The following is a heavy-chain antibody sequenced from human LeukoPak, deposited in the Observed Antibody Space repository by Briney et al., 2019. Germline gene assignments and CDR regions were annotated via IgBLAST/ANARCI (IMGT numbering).Heavy chain of an antibody. CDR1: GDSINSHY. Sequence: SETLSLTCTVSGDSINSHYWSWIRQPPGKGLEWIGFIYTRGSTNYNPSLKRRVTMSGDTSKNQVSLTLNSVTAADTAVYYCARHWMETTKTYSYWFDPWGQGTLVTVSS. D-gene: IGHD1-1*01. CDR3: ARHWMETTKTYSYWFDP. J-gene: IGHJ5*02. CDR2: IYTRGST. V-gene: IGHV4-4*09.